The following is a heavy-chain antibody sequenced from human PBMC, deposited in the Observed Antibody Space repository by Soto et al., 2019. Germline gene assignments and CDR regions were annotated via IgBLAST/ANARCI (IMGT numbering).Heavy chain of an antibody. J-gene: IGHJ4*02. CDR2: ITGSGVTI. CDR3: AKDYFDSGSFYWLFDF. V-gene: IGHV3-23*01. Sequence: EVQLLESGGGSVQPGGSLRLSCTASGFTFSNYAISWVRQAPGKGLEWVSGITGSGVTIYYADSVKGRFTISRDNSKNTLYLQMNSMRAEDTAIYFCAKDYFDSGSFYWLFDFGGQGTLVTVSS. D-gene: IGHD3-10*01. CDR1: GFTFSNYA.